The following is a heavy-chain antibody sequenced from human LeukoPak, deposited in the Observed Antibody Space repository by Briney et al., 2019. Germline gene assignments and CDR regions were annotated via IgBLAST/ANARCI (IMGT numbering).Heavy chain of an antibody. J-gene: IGHJ4*02. D-gene: IGHD5-18*01. V-gene: IGHV4-34*01. Sequence: SSDTLSLTCALYGGSFSGHYWSWVRQPPGKGLEWIGEINHSGSTNYNPSLKSRVTISVDTSKNQFSRKLSSVTAADTAVYYCASGRVTPYYWGQGTLVTVSS. CDR2: INHSGST. CDR1: GGSFSGHY. CDR3: ASGRVTPYY.